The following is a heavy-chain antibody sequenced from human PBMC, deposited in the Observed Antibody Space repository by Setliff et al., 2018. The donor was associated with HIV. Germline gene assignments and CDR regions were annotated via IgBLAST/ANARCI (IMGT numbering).Heavy chain of an antibody. J-gene: IGHJ4*02. CDR2: IHFSGST. Sequence: SLTCTVSGASVNTNNYYWGWIRQPPGKGLEWIGNIHFSGSTYYSPSLRSRVAIYVGTSKRQFFLSLSSVTAADTAVYFCARPSLGIGGGALFDYWGQGILVTVSS. CDR3: ARPSLGIGGGALFDY. V-gene: IGHV4-39*01. CDR1: GASVNTNNYY. D-gene: IGHD7-27*01.